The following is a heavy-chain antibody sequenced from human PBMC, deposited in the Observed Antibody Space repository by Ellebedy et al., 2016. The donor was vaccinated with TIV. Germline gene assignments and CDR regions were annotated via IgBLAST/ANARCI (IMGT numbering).Heavy chain of an antibody. Sequence: GESLKISXAASGFTFSSYGMHWVRQAPGKGLEWVAVISYDGSNKYYADSVKGRFTISRDNSKNTLYLQMNSLRAEDTAVYYCASLTYYYGSGSYSDLDYWGQGTLVTVSS. CDR2: ISYDGSNK. CDR3: ASLTYYYGSGSYSDLDY. V-gene: IGHV3-30*03. D-gene: IGHD3-10*01. CDR1: GFTFSSYG. J-gene: IGHJ4*02.